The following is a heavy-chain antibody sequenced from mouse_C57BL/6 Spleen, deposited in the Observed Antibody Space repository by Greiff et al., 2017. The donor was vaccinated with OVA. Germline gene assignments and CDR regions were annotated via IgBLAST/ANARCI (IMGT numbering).Heavy chain of an antibody. CDR2: IYPGDGDT. CDR3: ARPITTVVATEYFDV. Sequence: QVHVKQSGPELVKPGASVKISCKASGYAFSSSWMNWVKQRPGKGLEWIGRIYPGDGDTNYNGKFKGKATLTADKSSSTAYMQLSSLTSEDSAVYFCARPITTVVATEYFDVWGTGTTVTVSS. D-gene: IGHD1-1*01. CDR1: GYAFSSSW. V-gene: IGHV1-82*01. J-gene: IGHJ1*03.